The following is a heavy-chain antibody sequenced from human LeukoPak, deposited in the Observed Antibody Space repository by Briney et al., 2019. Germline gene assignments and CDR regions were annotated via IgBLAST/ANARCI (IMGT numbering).Heavy chain of an antibody. CDR3: ARDYGDYYNWFDP. V-gene: IGHV3-74*03. CDR2: ISSDGIT. D-gene: IGHD4-17*01. Sequence: PGGSLRLPCAASGFTFSNYWMHWVRQAPGKGLEWVSRISSDGITTYADFVKGRFTISRDNAKNTVFLQMNSLRVEDTAVYYCARDYGDYYNWFDPWGQGTLVTVSS. CDR1: GFTFSNYW. J-gene: IGHJ5*02.